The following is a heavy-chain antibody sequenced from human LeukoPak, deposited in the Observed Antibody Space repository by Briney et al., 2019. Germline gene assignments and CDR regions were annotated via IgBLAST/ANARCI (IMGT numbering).Heavy chain of an antibody. D-gene: IGHD5-18*01. Sequence: PSETLSLTCTVSGGSISSSSYYWGWIRQPPGKGLEWIGSIYYSGNTYYNPSLKSRVTISVDTSKNQFSLKLSSVTAADTAVYYCARGSVDTAMVHYFDYWGQGTLVTVSS. V-gene: IGHV4-39*07. CDR3: ARGSVDTAMVHYFDY. CDR2: IYYSGNT. CDR1: GGSISSSSYY. J-gene: IGHJ4*02.